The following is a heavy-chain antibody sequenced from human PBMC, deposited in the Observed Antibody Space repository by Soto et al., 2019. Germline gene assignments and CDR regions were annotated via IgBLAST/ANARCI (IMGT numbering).Heavy chain of an antibody. Sequence: PGGSLRLSCAASGFTFSSYGMHWVRQAPGKGLVWVSRINSDGSSTSYADSVKGRFTISRDNAKSSLYLQMNNLRAEDTAFYFCARATQSYYDTSGYYSYVHWGQGAQVTVSS. CDR3: ARATQSYYDTSGYYSYVH. D-gene: IGHD3-22*01. V-gene: IGHV3-74*01. J-gene: IGHJ4*02. CDR2: INSDGSST. CDR1: GFTFSSYG.